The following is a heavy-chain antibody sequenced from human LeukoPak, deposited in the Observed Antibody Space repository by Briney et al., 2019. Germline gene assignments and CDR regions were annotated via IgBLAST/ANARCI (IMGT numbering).Heavy chain of an antibody. CDR2: FDPEDGET. CDR3: ATGGYCSRWYGYYLFGIGG. V-gene: IGHV1-24*01. J-gene: IGHJ6*02. Sequence: ASVKVSCTVSGYTLTELSMHWVRQAPGKGLEWMGGFDPEDGETIYAQKFQGRVTMTEDTSTDTAYMELSSLRSEDTAVYYCATGGYCSRWYGYYLFGIGGLGQGTTVTVSS. D-gene: IGHD6-13*01. CDR1: GYTLTELS.